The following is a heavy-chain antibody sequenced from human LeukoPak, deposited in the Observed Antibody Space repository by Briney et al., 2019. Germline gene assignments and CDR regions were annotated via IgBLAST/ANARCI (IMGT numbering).Heavy chain of an antibody. J-gene: IGHJ4*02. V-gene: IGHV4-59*12. D-gene: IGHD3-22*01. CDR1: GGPISTYY. CDR2: ISHSGDT. CDR3: ARGSSTGYYVHFDY. Sequence: PSETLSLTCTVSGGPISTYYWSWIRQPPGKGLDWIGYISHSGDTYYNPSLKSRVTISVDTSNNQFSLELNSVTAADTAVYYCARGSSTGYYVHFDYWGQGALVTVSS.